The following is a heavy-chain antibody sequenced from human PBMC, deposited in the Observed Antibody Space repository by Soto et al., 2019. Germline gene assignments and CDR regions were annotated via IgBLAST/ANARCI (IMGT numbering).Heavy chain of an antibody. CDR3: AKDGEAVATYNDY. CDR1: GFTFSSYS. D-gene: IGHD6-19*01. J-gene: IGHJ4*02. CDR2: ISSSSSYI. Sequence: GGSLRLSCAASGFTFSSYSMNWVRQAPGKGLEWVSSISSSSSYIYYADSVKGRFTISRDNAKNSLYLQMNSLRADDTAVYYCAKDGEAVATYNDYWGQGILVTVSS. V-gene: IGHV3-21*04.